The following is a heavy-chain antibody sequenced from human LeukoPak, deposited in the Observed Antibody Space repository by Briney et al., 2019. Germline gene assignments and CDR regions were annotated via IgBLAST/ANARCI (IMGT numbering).Heavy chain of an antibody. CDR1: GFTFSSYE. Sequence: AGGSLRLSCAASGFTFSSYEMNWVCQAPGKGVEWVSYISSSGSTIYYADSVKGRFTISRDNAKNSLYLQMNSLRAEDTAVYYCARAGGGAAAGRYYYYYYMDVWGKGTTVTISS. D-gene: IGHD6-13*01. CDR3: ARAGGGAAAGRYYYYYYMDV. V-gene: IGHV3-48*03. J-gene: IGHJ6*03. CDR2: ISSSGSTI.